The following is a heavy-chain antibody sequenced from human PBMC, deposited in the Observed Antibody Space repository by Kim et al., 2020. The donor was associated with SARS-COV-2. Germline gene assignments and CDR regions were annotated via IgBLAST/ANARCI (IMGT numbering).Heavy chain of an antibody. CDR3: ASRVLRYSYGHFDY. V-gene: IGHV1-69*13. Sequence: SVKVSCKASGGTFSSYAISWVRQAPGQGLEWMGGIIPIFGTANYAQKFQGRVTITADESTSTAYMELSSLRSEDTAVYYCASRVLRYSYGHFDYWGQGTLVTVSS. J-gene: IGHJ4*02. CDR2: IIPIFGTA. CDR1: GGTFSSYA. D-gene: IGHD5-18*01.